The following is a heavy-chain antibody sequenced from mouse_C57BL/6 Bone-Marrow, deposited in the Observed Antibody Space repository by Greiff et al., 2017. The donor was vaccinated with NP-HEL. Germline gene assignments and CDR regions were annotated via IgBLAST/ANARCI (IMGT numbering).Heavy chain of an antibody. Sequence: DVKLQESGPGLVKPSQTVFLTCTVTGISITTGNYRWSWIRQFPGNKLEWIGYIYYSGTITYNPSLTSRTTITRDTPKNQFFLEMNSMTDENTTTYYCARKRMREGAYFDYWGQGTTLTVSS. CDR1: GISITTGNYR. J-gene: IGHJ2*01. CDR3: ARKRMREGAYFDY. CDR2: IYYSGTI. V-gene: IGHV3-5*01.